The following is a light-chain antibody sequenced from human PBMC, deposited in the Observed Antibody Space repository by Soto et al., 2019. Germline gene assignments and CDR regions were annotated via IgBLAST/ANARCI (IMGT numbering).Light chain of an antibody. CDR1: QNINNY. V-gene: IGKV1-5*03. CDR3: QHYNSYSEA. CDR2: KAS. J-gene: IGKJ1*01. Sequence: DIPMTQSPSSLSASVGDRVTVTCQTSQNINNYLNWYQQKPGKAPKLLIYKASTLKSGVPSRFSGSGSGTEFTLTISSLQPDDFATYYCQHYNSYSEAFGQGTKVDIK.